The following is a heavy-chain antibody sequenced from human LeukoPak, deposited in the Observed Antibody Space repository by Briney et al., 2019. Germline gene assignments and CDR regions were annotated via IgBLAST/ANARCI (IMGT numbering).Heavy chain of an antibody. J-gene: IGHJ4*02. V-gene: IGHV3-30*02. CDR1: GINFRSSG. CDR3: AREGGRAVPGRFDQ. CDR2: IQNDGSDK. D-gene: IGHD6-13*01. Sequence: PGGSLRLSCAASGINFRSSGMHWVRQAPGKGLEWVTFIQNDGSDKYYAASVKGRFTISRDNSKNTVYLHMASLRADDTALYHCAREGGRAVPGRFDQWGQGTLVTVFS.